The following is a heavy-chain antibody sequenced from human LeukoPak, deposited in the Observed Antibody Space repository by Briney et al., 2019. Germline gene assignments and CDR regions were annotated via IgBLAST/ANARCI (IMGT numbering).Heavy chain of an antibody. Sequence: GGSLRLSCAASGFTVRNNYMSWVRQAPGKGLEWVSLIYSGGSTYYADSVKGRFTISRDNSKNTLYLQMNSLRAEDTAVYYCARRPATYYYDTTGANWYFDLWGRGTLVTVS. CDR1: GFTVRNNY. V-gene: IGHV3-53*01. CDR3: ARRPATYYYDTTGANWYFDL. J-gene: IGHJ2*01. CDR2: IYSGGST. D-gene: IGHD3-22*01.